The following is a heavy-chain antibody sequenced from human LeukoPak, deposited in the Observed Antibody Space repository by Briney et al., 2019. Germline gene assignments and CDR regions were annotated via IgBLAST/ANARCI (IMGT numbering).Heavy chain of an antibody. J-gene: IGHJ4*02. CDR1: GGSISSSSYY. V-gene: IGHV4-39*01. CDR2: IYYSGST. CDR3: ARHPRNPPGGFDS. Sequence: PSETLSLTCTVSGGSISSSSYYWGWIRQPPGKGLEGIGIIYYSGSTYYNPSLKSRVTISVDTSKNQFALKLSSGTAADTDVYYCARHPRNPPGGFDSWGQGTLVTVSS. D-gene: IGHD1-14*01.